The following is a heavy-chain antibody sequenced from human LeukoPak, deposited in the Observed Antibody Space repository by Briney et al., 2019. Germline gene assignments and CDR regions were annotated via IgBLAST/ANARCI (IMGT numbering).Heavy chain of an antibody. CDR1: GFTVSSNY. Sequence: GGSLRLSRAASGFTVSSNYMSWVRQAPGKGLEWVSVIYSGGSTYYADSVKGRFTISRDNSNNTLYLQMNSLRAEDTAVYYCATDGSGNMFFDYWGQGTLVTVSS. J-gene: IGHJ4*02. D-gene: IGHD3-10*01. V-gene: IGHV3-66*01. CDR2: IYSGGST. CDR3: ATDGSGNMFFDY.